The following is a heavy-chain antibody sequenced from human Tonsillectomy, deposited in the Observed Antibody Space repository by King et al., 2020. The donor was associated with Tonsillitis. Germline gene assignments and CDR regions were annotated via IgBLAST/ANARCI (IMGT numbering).Heavy chain of an antibody. J-gene: IGHJ6*03. V-gene: IGHV4-61*02. D-gene: IGHD6-19*01. CDR2: IYTSGST. Sequence: QLQESGPGLVKPSQTLSLTCTVSGGSISSGSYYWSWIRQPAGKGLEWIGRIYTSGSTNYKPSLKSRGTISVDTSKNQFSRKLSSVTAADTAVYYCASSRKYSSGWYYYYYYMDVWGKGTTVTVSS. CDR3: ASSRKYSSGWYYYYYYMDV. CDR1: GGSISSGSYY.